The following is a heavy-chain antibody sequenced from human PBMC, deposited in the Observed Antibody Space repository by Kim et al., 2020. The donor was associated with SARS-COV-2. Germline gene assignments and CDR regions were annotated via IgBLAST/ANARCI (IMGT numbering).Heavy chain of an antibody. V-gene: IGHV4-34*01. D-gene: IGHD3-16*02. CDR1: GGSFSGYY. J-gene: IGHJ5*02. CDR2: INHSGST. Sequence: SETLSLTCAVYGGSFSGYYWSWIRQPPGKGLEWIGEINHSGSTNYNPSLKSRVTISVDTSKNQFSLKLSSVTAADTAVYYCARGPLMITFGGVIVRGSWFDPWGQGTLVTVSS. CDR3: ARGPLMITFGGVIVRGSWFDP.